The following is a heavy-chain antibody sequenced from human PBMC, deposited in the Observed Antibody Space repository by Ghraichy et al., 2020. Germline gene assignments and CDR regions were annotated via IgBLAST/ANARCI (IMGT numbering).Heavy chain of an antibody. Sequence: SETLSLTCTVSGDSITSSSSNWGWIRQPPGKGLEWIASISYSGSAYYNPSLKSRVTIFVDTSKNQFSLKLSSVTAADTALYYCARHPPDRLNWGTSSHFFDYWGQGTLVTVSS. J-gene: IGHJ4*02. CDR3: ARHPPDRLNWGTSSHFFDY. D-gene: IGHD7-27*01. CDR2: ISYSGSA. CDR1: GDSITSSSSN. V-gene: IGHV4-39*01.